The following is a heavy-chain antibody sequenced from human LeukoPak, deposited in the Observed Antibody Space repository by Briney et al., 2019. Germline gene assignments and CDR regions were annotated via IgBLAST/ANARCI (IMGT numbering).Heavy chain of an antibody. CDR2: IYYSGST. J-gene: IGHJ4*02. V-gene: IGHV4-59*01. CDR3: ARAKYYYGSGSYGYFDY. D-gene: IGHD3-10*01. Sequence: SETLSLTCTVSGGSISSYYWSCIRQPPGKGREWIGYIYYSGSTNYNPSLKSRVTKSVDTSKNQFSLKLSSVTAADTAVYYCARAKYYYGSGSYGYFDYWGQGTLVTVSS. CDR1: GGSISSYY.